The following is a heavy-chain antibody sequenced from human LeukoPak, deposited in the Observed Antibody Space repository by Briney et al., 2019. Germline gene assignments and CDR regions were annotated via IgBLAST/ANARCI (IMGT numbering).Heavy chain of an antibody. J-gene: IGHJ3*02. CDR2: INPNSGGT. CDR1: GYTFTGYY. CDR3: ARDRYGGFEI. D-gene: IGHD5-18*01. Sequence: ASVTVSCKASGYTFTGYYMHWVRQAPGQGLEWMGWINPNSGGTNYAQKFQGRVTMTRDTSISTAYMGLSRLRSDDTAVYDCARDRYGGFEIWGQGTMVTVSS. V-gene: IGHV1-2*02.